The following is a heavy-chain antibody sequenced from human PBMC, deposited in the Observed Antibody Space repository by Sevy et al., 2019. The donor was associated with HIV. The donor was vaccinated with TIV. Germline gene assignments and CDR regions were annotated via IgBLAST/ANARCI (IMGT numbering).Heavy chain of an antibody. D-gene: IGHD3-22*01. CDR2: TYPGDSDT. Sequence: GESLKISCKGPGYSFTSYWIDWVRQMPGKGLEWMGSTYPGDSDTRYSPSFQGQVTISADKSITTAYLQWSSLKASDTAMYYCGRPAGYYDTSGYSLIDKWGQGTLVTVSS. J-gene: IGHJ4*02. V-gene: IGHV5-51*01. CDR3: GRPAGYYDTSGYSLIDK. CDR1: GYSFTSYW.